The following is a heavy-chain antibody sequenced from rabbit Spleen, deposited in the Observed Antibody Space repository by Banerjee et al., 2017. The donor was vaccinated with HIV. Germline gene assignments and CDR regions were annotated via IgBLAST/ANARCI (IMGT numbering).Heavy chain of an antibody. J-gene: IGHJ6*01. CDR2: IYASNGNT. CDR3: ARRGATATGYLAL. Sequence: QEQLVESGGGLVQPEGSLTLTCTASGFSFSSTYWICWVRQAPGKGPEWVACIYASNGNTDYASWAKGRFPISKPSSTTVTLQMTSLTAADTATYFCARRGATATGYLALWGPGTLVTVS. D-gene: IGHD7-1*01. V-gene: IGHV1S45*01. CDR1: GFSFSSTYW.